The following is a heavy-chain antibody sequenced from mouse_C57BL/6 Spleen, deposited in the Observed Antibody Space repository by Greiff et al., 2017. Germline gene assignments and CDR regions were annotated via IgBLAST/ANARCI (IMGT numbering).Heavy chain of an antibody. CDR2: IRSKSNNYAT. V-gene: IGHV10-1*01. CDR1: GFSFNTYA. D-gene: IGHD1-1*01. Sequence: EVQGVESGGGLVQPKGSLKLSCAASGFSFNTYAMNWVRQAPGKGLEWVARIRSKSNNYATYYADSVKDRFTISRDDSESMLYLQMNNLKTEDTAMYYCVSYYGSGFAYWGQGTLVTVSA. CDR3: VSYYGSGFAY. J-gene: IGHJ3*01.